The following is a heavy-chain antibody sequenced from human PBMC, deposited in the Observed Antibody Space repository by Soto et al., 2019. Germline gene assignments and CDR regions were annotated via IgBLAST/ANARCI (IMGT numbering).Heavy chain of an antibody. Sequence: PGGSLTLSCAASGFTSSSYSMNWVRQAPGKGLEWVSYISSSSSTIYYADSVEGRFTISRDNAKNSLYLQMNSLRAEDTAVYYCARDFKGYSSSWYPQELDVWGQGTTVTVSS. D-gene: IGHD6-13*01. CDR3: ARDFKGYSSSWYPQELDV. J-gene: IGHJ6*02. CDR2: ISSSSSTI. V-gene: IGHV3-48*01. CDR1: GFTSSSYS.